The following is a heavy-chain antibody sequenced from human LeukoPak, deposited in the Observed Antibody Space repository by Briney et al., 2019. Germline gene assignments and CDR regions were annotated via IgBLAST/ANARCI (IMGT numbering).Heavy chain of an antibody. CDR3: AGDRATSYFDY. V-gene: IGHV3-7*01. J-gene: IGHJ4*02. CDR1: GFTFSSYW. CDR2: IRQDGSEK. D-gene: IGHD1-26*01. Sequence: GGSLRLSCAASGFTFSSYWMSWVRQAPGKGLEWVANIRQDGSEKYYVDSVKGRFTISRDNAKNSLYLQMNSLRAEDTAVYYCAGDRATSYFDYWGQGALVTISS.